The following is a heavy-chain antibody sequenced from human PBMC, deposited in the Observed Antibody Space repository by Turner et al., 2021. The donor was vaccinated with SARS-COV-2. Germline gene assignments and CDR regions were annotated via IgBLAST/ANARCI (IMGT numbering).Heavy chain of an antibody. D-gene: IGHD6-19*01. CDR3: SRRGLAVAAT. V-gene: IGHV4-39*01. CDR1: VGSISSNGYY. J-gene: IGHJ5*02. CDR2: IYYVGST. Sequence: QLQLQESGSGRVKPSVTLSLTCTVSVGSISSNGYYWGWFRQPPGKGLECIGSIYYVGSTYFIPSLKTRATISADMPKNQLSLRLTSLTAADTAVYSCSRRGLAVAATWGQGTLVTVSS.